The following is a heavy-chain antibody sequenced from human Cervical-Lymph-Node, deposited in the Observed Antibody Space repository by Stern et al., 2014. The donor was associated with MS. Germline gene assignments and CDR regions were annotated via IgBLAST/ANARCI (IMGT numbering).Heavy chain of an antibody. J-gene: IGHJ4*02. CDR2: AWYDGSTA. CDR1: GFTFSSYG. D-gene: IGHD5-24*01. V-gene: IGHV3-33*01. Sequence: QVQLAESGGGVVQPGTSLRLSCAASGFTFSSYGMHWVRQAPGKGLEWVALAWYDGSTAYYTNSVKGRFTISRDNSKNTLSLQMNSLTAEDTAVYYCARGHIPYAYNYLFDYWGQGTLVTVSS. CDR3: ARGHIPYAYNYLFDY.